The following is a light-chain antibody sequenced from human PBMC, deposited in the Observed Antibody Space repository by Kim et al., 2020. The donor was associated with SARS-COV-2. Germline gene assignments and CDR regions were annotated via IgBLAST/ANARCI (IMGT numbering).Light chain of an antibody. CDR3: QSYDNSLNDKV. CDR2: ANT. V-gene: IGLV1-40*01. J-gene: IGLJ2*01. Sequence: QGVTISCSGSSSNIGAASDVHWYHHLPGTAPNLLISANTNRPSGVPDRFSGSKSGTSASLAITGLQPEDEGYYYCQSYDNSLNDKVFGGGTQLTVL. CDR1: SSNIGAASD.